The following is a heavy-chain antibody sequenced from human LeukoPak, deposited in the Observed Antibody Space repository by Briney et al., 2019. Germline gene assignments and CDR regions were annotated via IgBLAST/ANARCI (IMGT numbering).Heavy chain of an antibody. D-gene: IGHD3-10*01. CDR3: ARGGFRDAFDI. CDR2: IYYSGSY. CDR1: GGSISGYY. V-gene: IGHV4-59*01. Sequence: PSETLSLTCTVSGGSISGYYWSWIRQPPGKGLEWIGYIYYSGSYNSNPSLHSRITISVDTSKNQLSQKLSSVTAAAPAVYSFARGGFRDAFDIWGQGTMVTVSS. J-gene: IGHJ3*02.